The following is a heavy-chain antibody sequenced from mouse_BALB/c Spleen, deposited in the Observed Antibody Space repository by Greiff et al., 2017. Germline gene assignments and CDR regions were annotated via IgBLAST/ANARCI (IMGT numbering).Heavy chain of an antibody. CDR1: GYTFTDYN. Sequence: EVQLQQSGPELVKPGASVKIPCKASGYTFTDYNMDWVKQSHGKSLEWIGYINPYNDGTKYNEKFKGKATLTSDKSSSTAYMELSSLTSEDSAVYYCARRVSYGNYLAYWGQGTLVTVSA. CDR3: ARRVSYGNYLAY. D-gene: IGHD2-10*02. V-gene: IGHV1-18*01. CDR2: INPYNDGT. J-gene: IGHJ3*01.